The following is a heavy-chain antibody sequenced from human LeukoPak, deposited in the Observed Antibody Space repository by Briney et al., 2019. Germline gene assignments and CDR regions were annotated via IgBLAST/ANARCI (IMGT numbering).Heavy chain of an antibody. D-gene: IGHD3-9*01. CDR1: GFTFSSYG. J-gene: IGHJ5*02. CDR2: IWYDGSNK. CDR3: ARDSHYDILTGYYSGWFDP. Sequence: GGSLRLSCAASGFTFSSYGMHRVRQAPGKGLEWVAVIWYDGSNKYYADSVKGRFTISRDNSKNTLYLQMNSLRAEDTAVYYCARDSHYDILTGYYSGWFDPWGQGTLVTVSS. V-gene: IGHV3-33*01.